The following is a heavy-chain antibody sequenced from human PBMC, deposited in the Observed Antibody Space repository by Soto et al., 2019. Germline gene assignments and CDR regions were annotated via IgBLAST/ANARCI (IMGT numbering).Heavy chain of an antibody. D-gene: IGHD5-18*01. CDR2: IYYSGST. Sequence: PSETLSLTCTVSGGSISSSGYYWGWIRQPPGKGLEWIGYIYYSGSTNYNPSLKSRVTISVDTSKNQFSLKLSSVTAADTAVYYCARVDLRPARGYSYGFDYWGQGTLVTVSS. J-gene: IGHJ4*02. V-gene: IGHV4-61*08. CDR3: ARVDLRPARGYSYGFDY. CDR1: GGSISSSGYY.